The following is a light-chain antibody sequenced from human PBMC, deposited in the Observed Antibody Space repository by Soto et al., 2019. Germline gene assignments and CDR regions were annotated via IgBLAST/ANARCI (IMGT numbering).Light chain of an antibody. Sequence: QSVLTQPPSVSGAPGQRGTISCTGSSSNIGANYDVHWYQHRPGTAPKLLIFGNNNRPSGVPDRFSGSKSSTSASLAITGLQAEDEGDYYCQSYDSTLSARYVFGTGTKLTVL. CDR3: QSYDSTLSARYV. V-gene: IGLV1-40*01. J-gene: IGLJ1*01. CDR1: SSNIGANYD. CDR2: GNN.